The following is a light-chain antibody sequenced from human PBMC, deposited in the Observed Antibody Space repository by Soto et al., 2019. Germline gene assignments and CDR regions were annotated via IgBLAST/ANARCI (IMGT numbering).Light chain of an antibody. CDR3: SSYAGSNNV. CDR2: DVS. V-gene: IGLV2-8*01. J-gene: IGLJ1*01. Sequence: QSALTQPPSASGSPGQSVTISCTGTSSDVGGYNSVSWYQQHPGKAPKLMIYDVSKRPSGVPDRFSGSKSGNTASLTVSGLQAEDEADYYCSSYAGSNNVFGTGTKVTVL. CDR1: SSDVGGYNS.